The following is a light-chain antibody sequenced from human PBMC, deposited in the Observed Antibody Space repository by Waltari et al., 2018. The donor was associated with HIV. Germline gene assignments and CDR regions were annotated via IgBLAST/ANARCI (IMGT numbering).Light chain of an antibody. Sequence: QSALTQPASVSGSPGQSISISCPGTSSDVGGYNAVSGYQQHPAKALKLVILEVSNRPSGVYNRFSGSKAGNRASLTISGLQAEDEAYYYCSSYTSSDTVVFGGGTKVTVL. CDR3: SSYTSSDTVV. CDR1: SSDVGGYNA. V-gene: IGLV2-14*01. J-gene: IGLJ2*01. CDR2: EVS.